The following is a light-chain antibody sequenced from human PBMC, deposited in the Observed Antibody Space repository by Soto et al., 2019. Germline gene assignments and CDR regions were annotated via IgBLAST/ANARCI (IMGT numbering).Light chain of an antibody. CDR3: ENYGIYPTIT. V-gene: IGKV3-20*01. CDR2: GAS. J-gene: IGKJ5*01. CDR1: QSVSSSY. Sequence: EIVLTQSPGTLSLSPGERATLSCRASQSVSSSYLAWYQQKPGQAPRLLIYGASSRATGIPDRFSGSGSGTDFTLTISRLEPEEVSVYYCENYGIYPTITFAQGTLLAIK.